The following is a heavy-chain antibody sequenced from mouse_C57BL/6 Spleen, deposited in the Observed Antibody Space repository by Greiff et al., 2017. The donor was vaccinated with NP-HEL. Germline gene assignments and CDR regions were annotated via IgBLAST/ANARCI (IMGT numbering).Heavy chain of an antibody. D-gene: IGHD1-1*01. CDR2: IWSDGST. CDR1: GFSLTSYG. V-gene: IGHV2-6*03. J-gene: IGHJ4*01. Sequence: VKLQESGPGLVAPSQSLSITCTVSGFSLTSYGVHWVRQPPGKGLEWLVVIWSDGSTTYNSALKSRLSISKDNSKSQVFLKMNSLQTDDTAMYYCARGGSSYVYAMDYWGQGTSVIVSS. CDR3: ARGGSSYVYAMDY.